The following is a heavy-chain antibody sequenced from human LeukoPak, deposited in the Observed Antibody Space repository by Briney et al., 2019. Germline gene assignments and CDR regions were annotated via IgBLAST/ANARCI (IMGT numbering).Heavy chain of an antibody. Sequence: SETLSLTCAVYGGSFSGYYWSWIRQPPGKGQEWIGEINHSGSTNYNPTLKSRVTISVDTSKNQFSLKLSSVTAADTAVYYCARGRSPNFDYWGQGTLVTVSS. J-gene: IGHJ4*02. CDR2: INHSGST. CDR1: GGSFSGYY. V-gene: IGHV4-34*01. CDR3: ARGRSPNFDY.